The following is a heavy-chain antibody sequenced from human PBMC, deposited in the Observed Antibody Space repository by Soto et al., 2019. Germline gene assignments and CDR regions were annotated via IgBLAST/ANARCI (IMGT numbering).Heavy chain of an antibody. CDR2: ISDSGGST. D-gene: IGHD3-10*01. CDR3: ARDQTYYGSGIPDY. V-gene: IGHV3-23*01. J-gene: IGHJ4*02. Sequence: PGGSLRLSCAASGFTFSSYAMSWVRQAPGKGLEWVSAISDSGGSTYYADSVKGRFTISRDNSKNTLYLQMNSLRAEDTSVYYCARDQTYYGSGIPDYWGQGTLVTVSS. CDR1: GFTFSSYA.